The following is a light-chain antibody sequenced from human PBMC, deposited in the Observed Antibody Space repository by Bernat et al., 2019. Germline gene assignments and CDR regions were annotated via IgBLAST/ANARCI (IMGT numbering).Light chain of an antibody. V-gene: IGLV1-44*01. CDR2: GNG. CDR3: AAWDDRLNGWV. J-gene: IGLJ3*02. Sequence: QSVLTQPPSASGTPGQRVTISCSGASSNIGSNTVSWYQQLPGTAPKLLIYGNGRRPSGVPDRLSGSRSGTSASLAISGLQSEDEADYYCAAWDDRLNGWVFGGGTKLTVL. CDR1: SSNIGSNT.